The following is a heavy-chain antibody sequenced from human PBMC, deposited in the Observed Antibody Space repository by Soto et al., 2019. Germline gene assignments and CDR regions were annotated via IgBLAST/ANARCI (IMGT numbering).Heavy chain of an antibody. CDR2: IYYSGST. Sequence: SETLSLTCTVSGGSISSYYWSWIRQPPGKGLEWIGYIYYSGSTNYNPSLKSRVTISVDTSKNQFSLKLSSVIAADTAVYYCARNAPCSGGSCNSAFGFRWFDPWGQGTQVT. J-gene: IGHJ5*02. D-gene: IGHD2-15*01. CDR3: ARNAPCSGGSCNSAFGFRWFDP. V-gene: IGHV4-59*01. CDR1: GGSISSYY.